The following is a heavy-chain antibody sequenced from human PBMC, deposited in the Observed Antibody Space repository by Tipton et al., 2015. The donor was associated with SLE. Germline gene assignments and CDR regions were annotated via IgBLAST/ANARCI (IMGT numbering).Heavy chain of an antibody. CDR3: ARDSSGMGYYWLDP. J-gene: IGHJ5*02. CDR1: GDSLSGQY. CDR2: VFRGGST. V-gene: IGHV4-34*12. Sequence: TLSLTCSVYGDSLSGQYWSWIRQPPGKGLEWIGEVFRGGSTNYSPSLESRVTITVDMSKNQFSLKLSSVTAADTAVYYCARDSSGMGYYWLDPWGQGTLVTVSS. D-gene: IGHD3-10*01.